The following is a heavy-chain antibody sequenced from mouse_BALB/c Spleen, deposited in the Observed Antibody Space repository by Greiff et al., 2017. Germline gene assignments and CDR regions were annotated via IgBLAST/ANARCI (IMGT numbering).Heavy chain of an antibody. CDR3: AREDAYYRSDY. CDR1: GFTFSSYA. CDR2: ISSGGST. J-gene: IGHJ2*01. D-gene: IGHD2-14*01. Sequence: EVQLVESGGGLVKPGGSLKLSCAASGFTFSSYAMSWVRQTPEKRLEWVASISSGGSTYYPDSVKGRFTISRDNARNILYLQMISLRSEDTAMYYCAREDAYYRSDYWGQGTTLTVSS. V-gene: IGHV5-6-5*01.